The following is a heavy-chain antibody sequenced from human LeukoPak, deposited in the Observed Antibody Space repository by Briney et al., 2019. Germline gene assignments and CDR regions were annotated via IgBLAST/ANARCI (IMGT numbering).Heavy chain of an antibody. J-gene: IGHJ4*02. V-gene: IGHV4-39*02. CDR3: AREGSSSKGFDY. CDR1: GGSISSSSYY. Sequence: PSETLSLTCTVSGGSISSSSYYWGWIRQPPGKGLEWIGSIYYSGSTYYNPSLKSRVTISVDTSKNQFSLKLSSVTAADTAVYYCAREGSSSKGFDYWGQGTLVTVSS. D-gene: IGHD6-6*01. CDR2: IYYSGST.